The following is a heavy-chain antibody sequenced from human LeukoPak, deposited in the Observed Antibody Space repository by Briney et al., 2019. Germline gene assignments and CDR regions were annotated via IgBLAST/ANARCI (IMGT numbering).Heavy chain of an antibody. CDR1: GFTFSSPT. CDR3: TKDRRGPAAGTWYFDS. CDR2: ITAIDGST. J-gene: IGHJ4*02. D-gene: IGHD6-13*01. V-gene: IGHV3-23*01. Sequence: GGSLRLSCVASGFTFSSPTMGWVRQAPGRGLEWVSSITAIDGSTYYADSVRGRFTISRDNSKNTVYLQLNSLRAGDTAIYYCTKDRRGPAAGTWYFDSWGQGTLVTVSS.